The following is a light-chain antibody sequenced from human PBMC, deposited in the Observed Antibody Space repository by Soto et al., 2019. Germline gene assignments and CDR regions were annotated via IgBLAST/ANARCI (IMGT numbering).Light chain of an antibody. CDR3: QQYNHWPPLT. CDR1: QSVGRN. CDR2: GAS. V-gene: IGKV3-15*01. Sequence: EIVMTQSPATLSVSPGERATLSCRASQSVGRNLAWYQQKPGQAPRLLIYGASTRATGIQARFSGSGSGTELTLTISSLQSEDFAIYSCQQYNHWPPLTFGGGTKVEIK. J-gene: IGKJ4*01.